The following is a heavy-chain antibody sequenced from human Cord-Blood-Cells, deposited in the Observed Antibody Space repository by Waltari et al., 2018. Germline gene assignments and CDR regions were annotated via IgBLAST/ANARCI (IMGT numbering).Heavy chain of an antibody. Sequence: QVQLQESGPGLVKPSETLSLTCAVSGYSISRGYYWGWNRQPPGKGRGWIGSIYHSGSTYYNPSLKSRVTISVDTSKNQFSLKLSSVTAADTAVYYCARGHGDIDYWGQGTLVTVSS. CDR3: ARGHGDIDY. D-gene: IGHD4-17*01. CDR2: IYHSGST. V-gene: IGHV4-38-2*01. J-gene: IGHJ4*02. CDR1: GYSISRGYY.